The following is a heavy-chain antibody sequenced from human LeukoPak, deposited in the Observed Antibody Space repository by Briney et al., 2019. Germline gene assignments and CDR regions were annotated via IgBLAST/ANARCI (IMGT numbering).Heavy chain of an antibody. J-gene: IGHJ4*02. V-gene: IGHV4-59*01. D-gene: IGHD6-19*01. CDR1: GGSISRYH. CDR2: IYSSGST. CDR3: ARQDYTTGWYFLDQ. Sequence: PSETLSLTCIVSGGSISRYHWSWVRQPSGKGLEWIGYIYSSGSTNYNPSLKSRVTISLDTSKNQFSLRLSSVTAADTAMYYCARQDYTTGWYFLDQWGQGTLVTVSS.